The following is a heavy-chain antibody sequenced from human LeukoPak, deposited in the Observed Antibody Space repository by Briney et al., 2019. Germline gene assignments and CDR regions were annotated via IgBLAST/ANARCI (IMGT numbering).Heavy chain of an antibody. Sequence: GGSLRLSCAASGSTFSSYWMSWVRQAPGKGLEWVANIKQDGSEKYYVDSVKGRFTISRDNAKNSLYLQMNSLRAEDTAVYYCARDAPRGLDYWGQGTLVTVSS. CDR3: ARDAPRGLDY. D-gene: IGHD6-25*01. V-gene: IGHV3-7*03. J-gene: IGHJ4*02. CDR2: IKQDGSEK. CDR1: GSTFSSYW.